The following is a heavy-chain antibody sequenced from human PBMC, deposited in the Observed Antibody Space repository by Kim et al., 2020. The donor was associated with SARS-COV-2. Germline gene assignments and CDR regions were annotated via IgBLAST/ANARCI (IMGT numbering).Heavy chain of an antibody. D-gene: IGHD4-17*01. V-gene: IGHV3-21*01. CDR3: AGGDYGGNGGGDY. CDR1: GFTFSSYS. Sequence: GGSLRLSCAASGFTFSSYSMNWVRQAPGKGLEWVSSISSSSSYIYYADSVKGRFTISRDNAKNSLYLQMNSLRAEDTAVYYCAGGDYGGNGGGDYWGQGTLVTVSS. CDR2: ISSSSSYI. J-gene: IGHJ4*02.